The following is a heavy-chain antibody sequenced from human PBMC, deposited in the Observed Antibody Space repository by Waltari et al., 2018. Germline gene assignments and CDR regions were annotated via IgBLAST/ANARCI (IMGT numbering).Heavy chain of an antibody. CDR2: LYYSGST. V-gene: IGHV4-59*11. Sequence: QVQLQESGPGLVKPSETLSLTCTVSGGSISSHYWSWIRQPPGKGLEWIGYLYYSGSTNYNPSLKMRVTMTRDTSISTADMELSRLTSDDTAMYYGASLMAAAGTWGQGTLVNV. CDR3: ASLMAAAGT. CDR1: GGSISSHY. D-gene: IGHD6-13*01. J-gene: IGHJ4*02.